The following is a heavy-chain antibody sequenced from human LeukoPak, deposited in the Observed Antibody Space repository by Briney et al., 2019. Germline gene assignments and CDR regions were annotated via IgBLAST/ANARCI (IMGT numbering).Heavy chain of an antibody. J-gene: IGHJ3*02. D-gene: IGHD1-26*01. CDR1: GFTFSSYS. CDR2: IKDDGSGR. V-gene: IGHV3-7*01. CDR3: ARDLSWELSAFDI. Sequence: GGSLRLSCAASGFTFSSYSMNWVRQAPGKGLEWVANIKDDGSGRYYVDSVKGRFTISRDNANNSLYLQMNSLRAEDTAVYYCARDLSWELSAFDIWGQGTMVTVSS.